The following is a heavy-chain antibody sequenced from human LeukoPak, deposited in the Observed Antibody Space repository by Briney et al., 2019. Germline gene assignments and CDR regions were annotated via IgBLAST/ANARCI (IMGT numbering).Heavy chain of an antibody. J-gene: IGHJ5*02. CDR1: GGSISSSSSY. CDR2: IDYSGST. Sequence: PSETLSLTCTVSGGSISSSSSYWGWIRQPPGKGLEWIGSIDYSGSTYYKPSLKSRVTISVDTPKNQFSLKLKSMTAADTAVYYCARDAGRSTFTWFDPWGRGILVTVSS. D-gene: IGHD1-26*01. V-gene: IGHV4-39*07. CDR3: ARDAGRSTFTWFDP.